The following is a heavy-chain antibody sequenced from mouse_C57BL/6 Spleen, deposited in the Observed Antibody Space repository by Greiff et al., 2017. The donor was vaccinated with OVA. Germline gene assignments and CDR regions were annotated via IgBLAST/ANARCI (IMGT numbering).Heavy chain of an antibody. CDR1: GYTFTSYW. CDR3: ARFHGSSYPFAY. CDR2: INPSNGGT. Sequence: QVQLQQPGTELVKPGASVKLSCKASGYTFTSYWMHWVKQRPGQGLEWIGNINPSNGGTNYNEKFKSKATPTVDKSSSTAYMQLSSLTSEDSAVYYCARFHGSSYPFAYWGQGTLVTVSA. J-gene: IGHJ3*01. V-gene: IGHV1-53*01. D-gene: IGHD1-1*01.